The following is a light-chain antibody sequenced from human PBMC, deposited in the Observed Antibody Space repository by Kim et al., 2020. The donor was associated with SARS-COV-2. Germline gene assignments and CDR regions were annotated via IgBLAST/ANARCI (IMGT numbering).Light chain of an antibody. CDR2: LNSDGSH. CDR3: QTWGTVV. CDR1: SGHSSNA. Sequence: LAASIKLTCTLSSGHSSNAIAWHQQQREKGPRYLMKLNSDGSHSKEDGIPDRFSGSSSGAERYLTISSLQSEDEADYYCQTWGTVVFGGGTQLTVL. V-gene: IGLV4-69*01. J-gene: IGLJ2*01.